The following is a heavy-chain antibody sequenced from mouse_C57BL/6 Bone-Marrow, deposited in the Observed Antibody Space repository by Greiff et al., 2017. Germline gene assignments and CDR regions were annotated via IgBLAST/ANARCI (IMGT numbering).Heavy chain of an antibody. CDR3: ARKSYYGSSYPYYAMDY. CDR1: GYTFTNYW. Sequence: VKLMESGAELVRPGTSVKMSCKASGYTFTNYWIGWAKQRPGHGLEWIGDIYPGGGYTNYNEKFKGKATLTADKSSSTAYMQFSSLTSEDTAIYYCARKSYYGSSYPYYAMDYWGQGTSVTVSS. V-gene: IGHV1-63*01. J-gene: IGHJ4*01. D-gene: IGHD1-1*01. CDR2: IYPGGGYT.